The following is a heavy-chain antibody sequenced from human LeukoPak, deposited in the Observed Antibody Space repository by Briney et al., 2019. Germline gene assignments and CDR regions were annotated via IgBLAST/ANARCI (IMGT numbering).Heavy chain of an antibody. CDR1: GYSFTSHY. CDR3: ARDNSVGDVAWWFDP. Sequence: ASVKVSCKASGYSFTSHYMHWVRQAPGQGLEWLGLINPSGSSTLYAQKSQGRVTMTRDMSTTTDYMELSSLRSEDTAVYYCARDNSVGDVAWWFDPWGQGTLVTVSS. D-gene: IGHD1-26*01. V-gene: IGHV1-46*01. CDR2: INPSGSST. J-gene: IGHJ5*02.